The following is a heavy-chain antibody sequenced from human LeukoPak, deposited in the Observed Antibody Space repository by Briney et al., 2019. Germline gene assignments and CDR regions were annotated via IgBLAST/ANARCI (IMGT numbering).Heavy chain of an antibody. CDR1: GFTFSSYG. CDR2: IWYDGSNK. CDR3: ARESHSSGWYPPGAEYFQR. V-gene: IGHV3-33*01. D-gene: IGHD6-19*01. J-gene: IGHJ1*01. Sequence: GGSLRLSCAASGFTFSSYGMHWVRQAPGKGLEWVAVIWYDGSNKYYADSVKGRFTISRDNSKNTLYLQMNSLRAEDTAVYYCARESHSSGWYPPGAEYFQRWGQGTLVTVSS.